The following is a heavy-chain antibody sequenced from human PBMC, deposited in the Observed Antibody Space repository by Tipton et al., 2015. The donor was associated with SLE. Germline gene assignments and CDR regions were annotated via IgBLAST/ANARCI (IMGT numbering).Heavy chain of an antibody. J-gene: IGHJ5*02. V-gene: IGHV4-38-2*02. CDR2: IYHSGST. D-gene: IGHD3-16*01. CDR1: LYSISSGFY. CDR3: ARDLRAVGNRSDP. Sequence: TLSLTCTVSLYSISSGFYWGWIRQPPGKGLEWIGAIYHSGSTYYSPSLKSRVTISIDMSKNHFSLKLASVTAADTAVYYCARDLRAVGNRSDPRGQGTLVTVSS.